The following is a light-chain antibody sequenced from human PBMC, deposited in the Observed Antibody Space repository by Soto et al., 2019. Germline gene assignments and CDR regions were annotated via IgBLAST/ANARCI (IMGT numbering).Light chain of an antibody. J-gene: IGKJ1*01. CDR3: QQYNYWPRT. CDR1: QTVSSMY. V-gene: IGKV3-15*01. Sequence: EIVLTQSPGTLSLSPGERATLSCRASQTVSSMYLAWYQQKPGQAPRLLIYAASTRATGIPGRFSGSGSGTEFSLTISSLQSEDFAVYYCQQYNYWPRTFGQGTKVDIK. CDR2: AAS.